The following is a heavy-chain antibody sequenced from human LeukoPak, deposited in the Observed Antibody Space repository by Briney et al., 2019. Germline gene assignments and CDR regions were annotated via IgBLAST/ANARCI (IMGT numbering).Heavy chain of an antibody. V-gene: IGHV3-48*02. CDR1: GFTFSGYN. D-gene: IGHD1-26*01. Sequence: GGSLRLSCAASGFTFSGYNMNWVRQAPGKGLEWVSYLSSSGTIYYADSVKGRFTISRDNAKNSLYLQMKSLRDEDTAVYYCARSGLVGATTGYFDYWGQGTLVTVSS. J-gene: IGHJ4*02. CDR2: LSSSGTI. CDR3: ARSGLVGATTGYFDY.